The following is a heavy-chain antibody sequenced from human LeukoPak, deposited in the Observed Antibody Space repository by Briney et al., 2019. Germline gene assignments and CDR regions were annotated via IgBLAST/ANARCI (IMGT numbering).Heavy chain of an antibody. CDR1: AFTFSSYG. J-gene: IGHJ5*02. CDR2: IRYDGSNK. V-gene: IGHV3-30*02. D-gene: IGHD3-3*01. CDR3: AKKTYYDFWSGDNWFDP. Sequence: GGSLRLSCAASAFTFSSYGMHWVRQAPGKGRGWVAFIRYDGSNKYYADSVKGRFTISRDNSKNTLYLQMNSLRAEDTAVYYCAKKTYYDFWSGDNWFDPWGQGTLVTVSS.